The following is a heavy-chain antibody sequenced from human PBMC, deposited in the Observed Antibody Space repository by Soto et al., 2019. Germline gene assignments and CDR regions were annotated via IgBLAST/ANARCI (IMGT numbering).Heavy chain of an antibody. J-gene: IGHJ3*02. D-gene: IGHD6-13*01. V-gene: IGHV4-59*01. CDR1: GGSISNYY. CDR3: AKRPSSAGDGAFDI. CDR2: VYSSGST. Sequence: SETLSLTCTVSGGSISNYYWSWIRQPPGKRLEWIGCVYSSGSTTYNPSLNSRVTISADTSRNQFSLNLKSVTAADTAEYYCAKRPSSAGDGAFDIWGQGKMVTVSS.